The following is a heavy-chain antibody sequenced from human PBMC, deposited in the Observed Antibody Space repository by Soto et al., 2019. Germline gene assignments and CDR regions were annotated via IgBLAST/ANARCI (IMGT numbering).Heavy chain of an antibody. CDR3: AKVKGSGSSSFGNFDY. CDR2: ISGSGGST. CDR1: GFTFSSYA. Sequence: WGSLRLSCAASGFTFSSYAMSWVRQAPGKGLEWVSAISGSGGSTYYADSVKGRFTISRDNSKNTLYLQMNSLRAEDTAVYYCAKVKGSGSSSFGNFDYWGQGTLVTVSS. D-gene: IGHD3-10*01. J-gene: IGHJ4*02. V-gene: IGHV3-23*01.